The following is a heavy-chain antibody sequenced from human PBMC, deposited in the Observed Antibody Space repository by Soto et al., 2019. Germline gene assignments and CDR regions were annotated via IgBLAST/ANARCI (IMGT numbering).Heavy chain of an antibody. CDR3: ARLNVGVGSNSFDY. CDR1: GFTFSSNH. J-gene: IGHJ4*02. D-gene: IGHD1-26*01. V-gene: IGHV3-13*01. Sequence: DVHLVESGGGLVQPGGSLRLSCAVSGFTFSSNHLHWVRQGRGEGLEWVSGIGPAGDSYYSGSVKGRFIISRENAKNSFYLQMNNLRAEVTAVYFCARLNVGVGSNSFDYWGQGTLVTVSS. CDR2: IGPAGDS.